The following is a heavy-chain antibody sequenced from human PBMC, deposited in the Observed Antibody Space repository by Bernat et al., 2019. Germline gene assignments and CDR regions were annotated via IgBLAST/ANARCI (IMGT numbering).Heavy chain of an antibody. D-gene: IGHD1-1*01. CDR2: INHSVST. Sequence: QVQLQQWGAGLLKPSETLSLTCAVYGGSFSGYYWCWIRQPPGKGLEWIGEINHSVSTNYNPSLKSRVTISVDTYKNQLSLKLSSVTAADTAVYYCARGLNHGTTDYWGQGTLVTVSS. V-gene: IGHV4-34*01. CDR3: ARGLNHGTTDY. CDR1: GGSFSGYY. J-gene: IGHJ4*02.